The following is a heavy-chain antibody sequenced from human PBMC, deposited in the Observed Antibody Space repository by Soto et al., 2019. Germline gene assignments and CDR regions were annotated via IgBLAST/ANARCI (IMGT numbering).Heavy chain of an antibody. Sequence: QVQLVESGGGVVQPGRSLRLSCAASGFTFSSYAMHWVRQAPGKGLEWVAVISSDGSNKYYADDVKGRFAISRDNSKNTLYLQMNSLRAEDTAVYYCARPLWRNDHNWGYFDLWGRGTLVTVSS. CDR1: GFTFSSYA. J-gene: IGHJ2*01. V-gene: IGHV3-30*09. CDR3: ARPLWRNDHNWGYFDL. D-gene: IGHD2-21*01. CDR2: ISSDGSNK.